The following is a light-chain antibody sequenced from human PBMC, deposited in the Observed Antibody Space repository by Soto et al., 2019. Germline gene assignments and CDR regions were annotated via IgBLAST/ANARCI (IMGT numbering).Light chain of an antibody. J-gene: IGKJ1*01. V-gene: IGKV2-28*01. Sequence: DIVMTQSPLSLPVTPGESASISCRSSQSLLHSNGYTYLDWYLQKPGQSPQLLIYLGSTRASGVPDRFSGSGSGTDFTLKISRVEAADVVVYYCMQALQSPWTFGQGTKVEIK. CDR3: MQALQSPWT. CDR1: QSLLHSNGYTY. CDR2: LGS.